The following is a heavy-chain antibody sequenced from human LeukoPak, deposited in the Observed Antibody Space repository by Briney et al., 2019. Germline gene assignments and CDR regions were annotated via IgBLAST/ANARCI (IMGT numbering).Heavy chain of an antibody. CDR1: GVSISSGGYY. CDR3: ARGTMVRGVPFY. J-gene: IGHJ4*02. CDR2: IYYSGST. D-gene: IGHD3-10*01. Sequence: PSETLSLTCTVSGVSISSGGYYWSWLRQHPGKGLEWIGYIYYSGSTYYNPSLKSRVTISVDTSKNQFSLKLSSVTAADTAVYYCARGTMVRGVPFYWGQGTLVTVSS. V-gene: IGHV4-31*03.